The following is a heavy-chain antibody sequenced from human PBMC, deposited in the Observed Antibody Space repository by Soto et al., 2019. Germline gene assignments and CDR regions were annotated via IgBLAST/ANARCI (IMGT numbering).Heavy chain of an antibody. CDR1: GGSFSGYY. CDR3: ARRPAADSGRPKPFDY. D-gene: IGHD2-21*02. V-gene: IGHV4-34*01. Sequence: PSETLSLTCAVYGGSFSGYYWSWIRQPPGKGLEWIGEINHSGSTNYNPSLKSRVTISVDTSKNQFSLKLSSVTAADTAVYYCARRPAADSGRPKPFDYWGQGTLVTVSS. CDR2: INHSGST. J-gene: IGHJ4*02.